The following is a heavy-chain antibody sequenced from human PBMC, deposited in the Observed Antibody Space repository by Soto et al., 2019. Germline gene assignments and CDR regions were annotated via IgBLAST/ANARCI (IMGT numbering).Heavy chain of an antibody. Sequence: QVQLVESGGGVVQPGRSLRLSCAASGFTFSSYGMHWVRQAPGKGLEWVAVISYDGSNKYYADSVKGRFTISRDNSKNTLYLQMNSLRAEDTAVYYCAKPDHDYGDYGWDYWGQGTLVTVSS. V-gene: IGHV3-30*18. CDR1: GFTFSSYG. CDR3: AKPDHDYGDYGWDY. D-gene: IGHD4-17*01. J-gene: IGHJ4*02. CDR2: ISYDGSNK.